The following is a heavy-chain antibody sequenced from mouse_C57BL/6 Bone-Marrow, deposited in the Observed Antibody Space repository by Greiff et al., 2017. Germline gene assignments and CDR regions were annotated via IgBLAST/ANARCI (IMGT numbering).Heavy chain of an antibody. Sequence: VQLQQPGAELVKPGASVTLSCKASGYTFTSYWMHWVKQRPGQGLEWIGMIHPNSGSTNYNEKFKSKATLTVDKSSRTAYMQLSSLTSEDSAVYYCARGETMVTTGYFDYWGQGTTLTVSS. J-gene: IGHJ2*01. D-gene: IGHD2-2*01. V-gene: IGHV1-64*01. CDR1: GYTFTSYW. CDR2: IHPNSGST. CDR3: ARGETMVTTGYFDY.